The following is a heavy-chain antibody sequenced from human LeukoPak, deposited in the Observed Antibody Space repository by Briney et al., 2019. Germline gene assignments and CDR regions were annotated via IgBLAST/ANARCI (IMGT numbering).Heavy chain of an antibody. CDR1: GFTFGDYA. Sequence: GSLRLSCTASGFTFGDYAMSWVRQAPGSGLEWAGFIRSKTYGGTTEYAASVKGRFTISRDDSISIAYLQMNSLKTEDTAVYYCTRGPIQLWLYSGTDVWGQGTTVTVSS. V-gene: IGHV3-49*04. CDR2: IRSKTYGGTT. CDR3: TRGPIQLWLYSGTDV. J-gene: IGHJ6*02. D-gene: IGHD5-18*01.